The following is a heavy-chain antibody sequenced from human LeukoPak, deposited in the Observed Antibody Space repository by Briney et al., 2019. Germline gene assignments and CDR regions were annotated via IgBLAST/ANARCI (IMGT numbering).Heavy chain of an antibody. Sequence: GGSLRLSCAASGFTFSNYAMHWVRQAPGKGLEWVAVISYDGSSQYYADSVKARFIISRDTSKNALHLQMNSLTSEDTAIYYCARGARAVAFDWFDPWGQGALVTVSS. CDR2: ISYDGSSQ. V-gene: IGHV3-30-3*01. CDR1: GFTFSNYA. CDR3: ARGARAVAFDWFDP. J-gene: IGHJ5*02. D-gene: IGHD6-19*01.